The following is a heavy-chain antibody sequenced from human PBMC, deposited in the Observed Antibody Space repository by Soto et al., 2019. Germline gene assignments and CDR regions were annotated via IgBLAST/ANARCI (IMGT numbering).Heavy chain of an antibody. CDR2: IDPSDSYT. Sequence: GESLKISCKGSGYSFTSYWISWVRQMPGKGLEWMGRIDPSDSYTNYSPSFQGHVTISADKSISTAYLQWSSLKASDTAMYYCARLIAVAGTVHYYYGMDVWCQGTTVTV. CDR1: GYSFTSYW. CDR3: ARLIAVAGTVHYYYGMDV. D-gene: IGHD6-19*01. V-gene: IGHV5-10-1*01. J-gene: IGHJ6*02.